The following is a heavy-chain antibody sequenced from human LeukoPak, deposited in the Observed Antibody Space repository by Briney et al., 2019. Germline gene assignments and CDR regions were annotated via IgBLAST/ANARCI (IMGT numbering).Heavy chain of an antibody. CDR1: GYSFTCYW. CDR2: IYPGDSDT. D-gene: IGHD3-10*01. CDR3: ARRRVWFGELPDFDY. V-gene: IGHV5-51*01. Sequence: GESLKISCKGSGYSFTCYWIGWVRQMPGKGLEWMSIIYPGDSDTRYSPSFQGQVTISADKSISTAYLQWSSLKASDTAMYYCARRRVWFGELPDFDYWGQGTLVTVSS. J-gene: IGHJ4*02.